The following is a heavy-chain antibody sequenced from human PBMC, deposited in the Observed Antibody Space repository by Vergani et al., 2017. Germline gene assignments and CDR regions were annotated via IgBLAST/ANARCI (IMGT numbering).Heavy chain of an antibody. D-gene: IGHD3-22*01. CDR2: ISGSGGST. V-gene: IGHV3-23*01. CDR3: AEVPNKKYYYDSSGYYSYYFDY. Sequence: EVQLLESGGGLVQPGGSLRLSCAASGFTFSSYAMSWVRQAPGKGLEWVSAISGSGGSTYYADSVKGRFTISRDNSKNTLYLQMNSLRAEDTAVYYCAEVPNKKYYYDSSGYYSYYFDYWGQGTLVTVSS. CDR1: GFTFSSYA. J-gene: IGHJ4*02.